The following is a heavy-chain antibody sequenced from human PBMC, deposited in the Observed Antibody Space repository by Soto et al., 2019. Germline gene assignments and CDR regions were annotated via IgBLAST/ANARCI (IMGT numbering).Heavy chain of an antibody. CDR2: ISAYNGNP. J-gene: IGHJ6*02. CDR1: GYTFTSWG. D-gene: IGHD1-26*01. CDR3: ARDPISRTSLSVTGANYYYYGMHV. V-gene: IGHV1-18*01. Sequence: SVKFSCKAAGYTFTSWGISWVRQAAGQGLDWMVWISAYNGNPNYAQKLQGRVTMNTDTSTSTAYMELRRLSSDDPAVYYCARDPISRTSLSVTGANYYYYGMHVCGQGTTLTVS.